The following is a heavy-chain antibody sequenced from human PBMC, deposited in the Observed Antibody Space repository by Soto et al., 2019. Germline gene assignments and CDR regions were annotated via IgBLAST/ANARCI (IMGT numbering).Heavy chain of an antibody. J-gene: IGHJ4*02. CDR1: GATFSSYH. Sequence: QVQLVQSGAEVKKPGSSVRVSCKASGATFSSYHISWVRQAPGQWLEWMGGFLPIYGTTNYAQKFQGRVTITAHESTGTAYKELSSLKSEDTAVHYCTGEAPYDTSGYPFAYWGQGTLVTVPS. CDR3: TGEAPYDTSGYPFAY. CDR2: FLPIYGTT. D-gene: IGHD3-22*01. V-gene: IGHV1-69*01.